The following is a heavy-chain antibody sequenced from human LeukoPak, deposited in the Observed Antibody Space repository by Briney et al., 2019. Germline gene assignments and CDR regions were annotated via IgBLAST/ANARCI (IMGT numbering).Heavy chain of an antibody. J-gene: IGHJ2*01. CDR1: GDSISSYY. D-gene: IGHD6-19*01. CDR2: IYTSGST. V-gene: IGHV4-4*07. CDR3: ARAARGWYRVYWYFDL. Sequence: PSETLSLTCTVSGDSISSYYWRWLRQPAGKGLEWIGRIYTSGSTNYNPSLKSRVTMSVDTSKNQFSLKLSSVTAADTAVYYCARAARGWYRVYWYFDLWGRGTLVTVSS.